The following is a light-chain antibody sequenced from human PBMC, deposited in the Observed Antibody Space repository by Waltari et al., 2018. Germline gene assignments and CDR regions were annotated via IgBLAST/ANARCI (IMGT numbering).Light chain of an antibody. Sequence: QSVLTQPPSASGTPGQRVTIACSGSSSTIGSNYVYWYQQLPGTAPKLLIFRNKQRPSAVPDQVSGSKSCTSASLAISGLRSEDEADYYCAAWDDSLSGPVFGGGTKLTVL. CDR3: AAWDDSLSGPV. V-gene: IGLV1-47*01. CDR2: RNK. J-gene: IGLJ2*01. CDR1: SSTIGSNY.